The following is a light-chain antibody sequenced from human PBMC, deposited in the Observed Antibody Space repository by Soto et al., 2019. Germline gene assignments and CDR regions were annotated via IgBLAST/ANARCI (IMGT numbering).Light chain of an antibody. V-gene: IGKV3-15*01. CDR2: GAS. J-gene: IGKJ1*01. CDR3: QHYNNWPRT. CDR1: QSVSSN. Sequence: EIVMTQSPATLSVSPGERATLSCRASQSVSSNLAWYQQKPGQAPRLLIYGASTRATGIPARFSGSGSGTECSLTIGGLQSEDFAVYYCQHYNNWPRTFGQGTKVEIK.